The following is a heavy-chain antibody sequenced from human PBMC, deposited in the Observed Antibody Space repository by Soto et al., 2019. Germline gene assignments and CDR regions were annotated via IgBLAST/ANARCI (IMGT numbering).Heavy chain of an antibody. V-gene: IGHV1-2*04. CDR2: INPNSGGT. CDR1: GYTFTGYY. Sequence: QVQLVQSGAEVKKPGASVKVSCKASGYTFTGYYMHWVRQAPGQGLEWMGWINPNSGGTNYAQKVQGWVTMTRDTSISTAYMELSRLRSDDTAVYYCARGGENRSSWYYFDYWGQGTLVTVSS. CDR3: ARGGENRSSWYYFDY. J-gene: IGHJ4*02. D-gene: IGHD6-13*01.